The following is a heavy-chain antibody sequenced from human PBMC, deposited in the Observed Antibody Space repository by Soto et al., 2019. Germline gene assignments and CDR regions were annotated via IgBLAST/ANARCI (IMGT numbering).Heavy chain of an antibody. Sequence: QVQLHQWGAGQLRASETLSLTCGVSGGSFSGYYWSWIRQPPGKGLEWIGEVNDSGNSNYNPSLKRRVVISVDTPKNEFSLKMNTVTAADTGVYYCARVRRWLPEEMVDLWGQGALVTVS. CDR1: GGSFSGYY. V-gene: IGHV4-34*01. J-gene: IGHJ5*02. CDR3: ARVRRWLPEEMVDL. CDR2: VNDSGNS. D-gene: IGHD5-12*01.